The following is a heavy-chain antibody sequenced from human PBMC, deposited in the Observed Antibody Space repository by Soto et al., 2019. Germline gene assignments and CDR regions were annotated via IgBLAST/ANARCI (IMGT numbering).Heavy chain of an antibody. CDR3: ARGRYGDY. V-gene: IGHV1-18*01. Sequence: QVHLVQSGAEVKKPGASEKVSCKGAGYTFTRYGITWVRQAPGQGLEWMGWISAHNGNRDYAQKLQGRVTVTRDTSTSTAYMELRSLRSDDTAVYYCARGRYGDYWGQGALVTVSS. CDR2: ISAHNGNR. CDR1: GYTFTRYG. D-gene: IGHD1-1*01. J-gene: IGHJ4*02.